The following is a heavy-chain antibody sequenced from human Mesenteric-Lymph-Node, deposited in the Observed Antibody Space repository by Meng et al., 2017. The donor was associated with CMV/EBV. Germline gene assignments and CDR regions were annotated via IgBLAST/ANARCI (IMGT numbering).Heavy chain of an antibody. Sequence: GESLKISCAASGFTFSSYEMNWVRQAPGKGLEWVSYISSSGSTIYYADSVKGRFTISRDNSKNTLYLQMNSLRADDTAVYYCARGLWFGELKIPVFGMGVWGQGTTVTVSS. V-gene: IGHV3-48*03. J-gene: IGHJ6*02. CDR1: GFTFSSYE. CDR3: ARGLWFGELKIPVFGMGV. CDR2: ISSSGSTI. D-gene: IGHD3-10*01.